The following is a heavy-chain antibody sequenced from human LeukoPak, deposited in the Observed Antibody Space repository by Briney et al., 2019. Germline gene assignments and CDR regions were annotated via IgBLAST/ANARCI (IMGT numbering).Heavy chain of an antibody. CDR3: ARDYGSGSYYYYGMDV. CDR2: ISYDGSNK. CDR1: GFTFSSYA. Sequence: PGGSLRLSCAASGFTFSSYAMHWVRQAPGKGLEWVAVISYDGSNKYYADSVKGRFTISRDNSKNTLYLQMNSLRAEDTAVYYCARDYGSGSYYYYGMDVWGKGTTVTVSS. J-gene: IGHJ6*04. V-gene: IGHV3-30*04. D-gene: IGHD3-10*01.